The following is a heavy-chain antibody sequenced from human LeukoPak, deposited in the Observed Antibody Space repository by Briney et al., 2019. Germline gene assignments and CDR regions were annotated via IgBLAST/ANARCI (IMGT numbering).Heavy chain of an antibody. V-gene: IGHV3-23*01. J-gene: IGHJ4*02. CDR3: AREYCSGGSCLPDY. Sequence: AISGSGGSTYYADSVKGRFTISRDNSKNTLYLQMNSLRAEDTAVYYCAREYCSGGSCLPDYWGQGTLVTVSS. D-gene: IGHD2-15*01. CDR2: ISGSGGST.